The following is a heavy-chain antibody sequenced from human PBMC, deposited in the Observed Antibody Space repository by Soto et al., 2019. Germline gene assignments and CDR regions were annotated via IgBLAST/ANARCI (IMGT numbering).Heavy chain of an antibody. D-gene: IGHD2-15*01. CDR1: GGTFSSYT. J-gene: IGHJ5*02. CDR2: IIPILGIA. Sequence: SVKVSCKASGGTFSSYTISWVRQAPGQGLEWMGRIIPILGIANYAQKFQGRVTITADKSTSTAYMELSSLRSEGTAVYYCARDCSGGSCYSGSRWFDPWGQGTLVTVSS. V-gene: IGHV1-69*04. CDR3: ARDCSGGSCYSGSRWFDP.